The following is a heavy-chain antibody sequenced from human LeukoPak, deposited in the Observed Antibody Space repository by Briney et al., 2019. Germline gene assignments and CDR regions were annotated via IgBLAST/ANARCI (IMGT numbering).Heavy chain of an antibody. V-gene: IGHV3-23*01. Sequence: PGGSLRLSCSASGFTLISDPMSWVRQAPGKGLEWVSAISWSGGSTYYADSVKGHFTISSDNSKNPLYLQMNSPSAEDTAVYYCAKKDTAMVTWGQGTLVTVSS. CDR1: GFTLISDP. J-gene: IGHJ4*02. D-gene: IGHD5-18*01. CDR2: ISWSGGST. CDR3: AKKDTAMVT.